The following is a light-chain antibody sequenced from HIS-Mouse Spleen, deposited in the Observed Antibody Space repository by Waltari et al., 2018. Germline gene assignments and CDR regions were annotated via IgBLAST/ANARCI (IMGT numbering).Light chain of an antibody. V-gene: IGKV1-5*03. J-gene: IGKJ1*01. CDR1: QSISSW. CDR3: QQYNSYSWT. CDR2: KAA. Sequence: DIQMTQSPSTLSASVGDRVTITCRASQSISSWLAWYQQKPGKAPKLLIYKAASLESGVPSRCSGSGSATEFTLTISSLQPDDFATYYCQQYNSYSWTFGQGTKVEIK.